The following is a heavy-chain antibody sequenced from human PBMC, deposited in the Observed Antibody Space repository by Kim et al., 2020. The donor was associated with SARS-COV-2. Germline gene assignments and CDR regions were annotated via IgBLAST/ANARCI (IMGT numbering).Heavy chain of an antibody. CDR3: AKDLWGIVAPSPSNYTMDV. CDR1: GFTFDDYN. CDR2: ISWDGGRT. V-gene: IGHV3-43*01. J-gene: IGHJ6*02. D-gene: IGHD1-26*01. Sequence: GGSLRLSCAASGFTFDDYNMHWVRQAPGKGLEWVSLISWDGGRTYYADSVKGRFTISRDNSKNSLYLQMNSLRTEDTALYSCAKDLWGIVAPSPSNYTMDVWGQGTTVTVSS.